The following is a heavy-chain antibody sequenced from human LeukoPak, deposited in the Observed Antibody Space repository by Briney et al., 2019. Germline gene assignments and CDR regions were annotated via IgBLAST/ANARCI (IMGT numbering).Heavy chain of an antibody. J-gene: IGHJ3*02. CDR2: ISSRGDTI. CDR1: AFTLSDYY. CDR3: ARALNDAFDI. Sequence: KAGGSLRLSCAPSAFTLSDYYTSWIRQAPGKGLEWVSYISSRGDTIFYADSVRGRFTISRDNAKSLLYLQMNSLTAEDTAVYYCARALNDAFDIWGQGTMVTVSS. V-gene: IGHV3-11*01.